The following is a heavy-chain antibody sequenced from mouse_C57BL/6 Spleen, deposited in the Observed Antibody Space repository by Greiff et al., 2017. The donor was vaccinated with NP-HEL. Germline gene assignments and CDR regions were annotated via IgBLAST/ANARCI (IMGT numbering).Heavy chain of an antibody. CDR1: GYTFTDYN. D-gene: IGHD1-1*01. CDR2: INPNNGGT. Sequence: DVKPQESGPELVKPGASVKMSCKASGYTFTDYNMHWVKQSHGKSLEWIGYINPNNGGTSYNQKFKGKATLTVNKSSSTAYMELRSLTSEDSAVYYCATYYGSSFAYWGQGTLVTVSA. J-gene: IGHJ3*01. CDR3: ATYYGSSFAY. V-gene: IGHV1-22*01.